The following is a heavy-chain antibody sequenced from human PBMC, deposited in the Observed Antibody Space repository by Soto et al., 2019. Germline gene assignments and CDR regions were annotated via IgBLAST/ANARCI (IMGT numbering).Heavy chain of an antibody. J-gene: IGHJ4*02. V-gene: IGHV3-33*01. CDR1: GFTFSSYG. CDR2: IWYDGSNK. Sequence: QVQLVESGGGVVQPGRSLRLSCAASGFTFSSYGMHWVRQAPGKGLEWVAVIWYDGSNKYYADSVKGRFTISRDNSKNPRYLQMNSVRAEDTAVYYCARAGGLRGFDYWGQGTLVTVSS. CDR3: ARAGGLRGFDY. D-gene: IGHD5-12*01.